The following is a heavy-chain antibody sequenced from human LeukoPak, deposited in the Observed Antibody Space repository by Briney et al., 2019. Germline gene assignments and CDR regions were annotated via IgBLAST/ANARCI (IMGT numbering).Heavy chain of an antibody. CDR2: ISGSGGST. CDR1: GFTFSSYG. Sequence: GGSLRLSCAASGFTFSSYGMSWVRQAPGKGLEWVSAISGSGGSTYYADSVKGRFTISRDNSKNTLYLQMNSLRAEDTAVYYCAKDDYYDSSGYPYFDYWGQGTLVTASS. D-gene: IGHD3-22*01. V-gene: IGHV3-23*01. J-gene: IGHJ4*02. CDR3: AKDDYYDSSGYPYFDY.